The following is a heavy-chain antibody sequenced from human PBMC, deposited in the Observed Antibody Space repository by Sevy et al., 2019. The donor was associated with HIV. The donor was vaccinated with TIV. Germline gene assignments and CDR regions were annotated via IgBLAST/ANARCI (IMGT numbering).Heavy chain of an antibody. CDR3: ARGRRLSGGNDYYYYYGMDV. CDR2: IIPMFGTA. CDR1: GGTFSSDA. V-gene: IGHV1-69*13. D-gene: IGHD2-15*01. J-gene: IGHJ6*02. Sequence: SVKVSCKASGGTFSSDAISWVRQAPGQGLEWMGGIIPMFGTANYAQKFQRRVTITADESTSTTYMDLSSLRSEDTAVYYCARGRRLSGGNDYYYYYGMDVWGQGTTVTVSS.